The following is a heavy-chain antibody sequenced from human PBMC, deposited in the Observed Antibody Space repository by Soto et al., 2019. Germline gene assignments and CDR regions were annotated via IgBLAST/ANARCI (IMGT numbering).Heavy chain of an antibody. CDR2: IYWDDDK. J-gene: IGHJ4*02. D-gene: IGHD2-2*01. CDR3: AHSRWVYCSTTSCPYYFDY. V-gene: IGHV2-5*02. CDR1: GFSLSTSGVR. Sequence: QITLKESGPTLVKPTQSLTLTCTFSGFSLSTSGVRVGWIRQPPGKALEWLARIYWDDDKRYSPSLKSRLTITKDTSKNQVVLTMTNMDPVDTATYYCAHSRWVYCSTTSCPYYFDYWGQGTLVTVSS.